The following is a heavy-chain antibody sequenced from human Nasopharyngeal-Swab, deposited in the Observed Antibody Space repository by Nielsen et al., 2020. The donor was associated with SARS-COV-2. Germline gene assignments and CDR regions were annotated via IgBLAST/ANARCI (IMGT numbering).Heavy chain of an antibody. D-gene: IGHD2-15*01. V-gene: IGHV4-34*01. J-gene: IGHJ6*04. CDR1: GGSFSGYY. CDR3: ARGRGRYCSGGSCYLDV. CDR2: INHSGST. Sequence: SETLSLTCAVYGGSFSGYYWSWIRQPPGKGLEWIGEINHSGSTNYNPSLMSRVTISVDTSKNQFSLKLSSVTAADTAVYYCARGRGRYCSGGSCYLDVWGKGTTVTVSS.